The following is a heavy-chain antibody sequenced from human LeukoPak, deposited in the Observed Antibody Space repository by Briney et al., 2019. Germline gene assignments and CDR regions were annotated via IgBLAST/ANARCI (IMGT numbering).Heavy chain of an antibody. J-gene: IGHJ4*02. D-gene: IGHD3-22*01. CDR2: IYSGGST. Sequence: GGSLRLSCAASGFTFSPYALSWVRQAPGKGLEWVSVIYSGGSTYYADSVKGRFTISRDNSKNTLYLQMNSLRAEDTAVYYCARHSRDSSGYYYVSALLHFDYWGQGTLVTVSS. CDR1: GFTFSPYA. V-gene: IGHV3-53*01. CDR3: ARHSRDSSGYYYVSALLHFDY.